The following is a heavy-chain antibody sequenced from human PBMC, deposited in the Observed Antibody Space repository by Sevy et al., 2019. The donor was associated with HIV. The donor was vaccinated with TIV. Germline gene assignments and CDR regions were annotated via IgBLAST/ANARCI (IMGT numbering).Heavy chain of an antibody. Sequence: ASVKVSCKTSGFTFSSSAVQWVRQARGQRLEWIGWIVVGSGVTDYAPKFQERVTITRDMSTATTYMELSSLRSEDTAVYYCAAVDMTRFGGPLRVFDIWGLGTTVTVSS. CDR2: IVVGSGVT. V-gene: IGHV1-58*01. D-gene: IGHD3-16*01. CDR1: GFTFSSSA. J-gene: IGHJ3*02. CDR3: AAVDMTRFGGPLRVFDI.